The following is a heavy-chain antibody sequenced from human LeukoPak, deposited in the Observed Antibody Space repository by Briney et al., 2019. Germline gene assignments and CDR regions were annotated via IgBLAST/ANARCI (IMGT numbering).Heavy chain of an antibody. CDR3: ARGGAAYYFDY. CDR1: GGSISSYY. CDR2: IYYSGST. Sequence: KPSETLSLTCTVSGGSISSYYWSWIRQPPGKGLEWIGYIYYSGSTNYNPSLKSRVTISVDTSKNQFSLKLSSVTAADTAVYYCARGGAAYYFDYWGQGTLVTVSS. V-gene: IGHV4-59*01. D-gene: IGHD4-17*01. J-gene: IGHJ4*02.